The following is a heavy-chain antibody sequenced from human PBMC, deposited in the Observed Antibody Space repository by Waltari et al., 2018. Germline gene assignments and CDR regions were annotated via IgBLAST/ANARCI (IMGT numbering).Heavy chain of an antibody. CDR3: ATRRPLFYDLDGTHAFDI. CDR2: FDPEDGET. V-gene: IGHV1-24*01. CDR1: GYTLTELS. Sequence: QVQLVQSGAEVKKPGASVKVSCKVSGYTLTELSMHWVRQAPGKGLEWMGGFDPEDGETIYEQKFQGRVTMTEDTSTDTAYMELSSLRSEDTAVYYCATRRPLFYDLDGTHAFDIWGQGTMVTVSS. J-gene: IGHJ3*02. D-gene: IGHD3-3*01.